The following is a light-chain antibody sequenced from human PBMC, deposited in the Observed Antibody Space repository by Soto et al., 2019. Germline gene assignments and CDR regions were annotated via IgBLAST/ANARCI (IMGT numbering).Light chain of an antibody. CDR3: SSYTTSSTVV. Sequence: QSVLTQSDSVSGSPGQSITISCTGTSSDIGYYNYVSWYQQHPGKAPKLMIYDVSNRPSGVSNRFSGSKSANTASLTISGLQAEDDADYHCSSYTTSSTVVFGTGTKLTV. CDR1: SSDIGYYNY. J-gene: IGLJ1*01. V-gene: IGLV2-14*03. CDR2: DVS.